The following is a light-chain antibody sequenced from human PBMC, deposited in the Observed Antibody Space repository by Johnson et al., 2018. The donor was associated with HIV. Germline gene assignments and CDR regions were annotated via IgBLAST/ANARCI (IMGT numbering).Light chain of an antibody. V-gene: IGLV1-51*01. Sequence: QSLLTQPPSVSAAPGQTVTISCSGSSSNVGSSFVSWYRQVPGTAPKLLIYDNNKRPSGIPDRFSGSKSGASATLDITGLHTGDEADYYCGTWDNSLNVYVLVTGTKVTVL. CDR1: SSNVGSSF. CDR3: GTWDNSLNVYV. CDR2: DNN. J-gene: IGLJ1*01.